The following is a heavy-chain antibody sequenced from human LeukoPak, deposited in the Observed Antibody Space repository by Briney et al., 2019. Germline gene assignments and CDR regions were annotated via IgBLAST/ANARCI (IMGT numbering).Heavy chain of an antibody. V-gene: IGHV4-61*02. CDR3: ARDYILTGFDY. J-gene: IGHJ4*02. CDR2: IYTSGST. CDR1: GGSISSGSYY. Sequence: SQTLSLTCTVSGGSISSGSYYWSWIRQPAGKGLEWIGRIYTSGSTNYNPSLKSRVTISVDTSKNQFSLKLSSVTAADTAVYYCARDYILTGFDYWGQGTLVTVSS. D-gene: IGHD3-9*01.